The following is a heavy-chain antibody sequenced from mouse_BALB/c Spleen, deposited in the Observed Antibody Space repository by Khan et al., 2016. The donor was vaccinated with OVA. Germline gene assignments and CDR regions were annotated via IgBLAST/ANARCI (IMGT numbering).Heavy chain of an antibody. CDR2: IDPENGNI. CDR1: GFNIKDYY. Sequence: VQLQQSGAELVRPGALVKLSCKASGFNIKDYYLHWVKQRPEQGLEWIGWIDPENGNIVYDPKFQGKASINFDTSSKTAYLQLSGLTSENTAVYYCARSGYFAWFAYWGQGTLVTVSA. V-gene: IGHV14-1*02. CDR3: ARSGYFAWFAY. J-gene: IGHJ3*01.